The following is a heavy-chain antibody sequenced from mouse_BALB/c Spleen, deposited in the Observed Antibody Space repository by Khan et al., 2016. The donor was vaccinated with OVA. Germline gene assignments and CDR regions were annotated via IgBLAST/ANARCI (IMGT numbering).Heavy chain of an antibody. V-gene: IGHV1-4*01. CDR1: GYTFTSYT. D-gene: IGHD2-14*01. Sequence: VELVESGAALARPGASVKMSCKASGYTFTSYTIHWIKLRPGQGLEWIGFINPSNGYTNYTQKFKDKATLTADKSSTTVYMQLSSLTSDDSAVYNCVRDGAYHRNDGWFAYWGQGTLVTVSA. CDR2: INPSNGYT. CDR3: VRDGAYHRNDGWFAY. J-gene: IGHJ3*01.